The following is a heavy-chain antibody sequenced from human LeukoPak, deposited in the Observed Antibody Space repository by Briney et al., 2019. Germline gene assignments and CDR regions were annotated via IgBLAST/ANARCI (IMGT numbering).Heavy chain of an antibody. CDR3: ARESRRRWLQFPYWYFDL. Sequence: SETLSLTCAVYGGSFSAYYWSWIRQPPGKGLEWIGEINHSGSTNYNPSLKSRVTISVDTSKNQFSLKLSSVTAADTAVYYCARESRRRWLQFPYWYFDLWGRGTLVTVSS. CDR1: GGSFSAYY. V-gene: IGHV4-34*01. J-gene: IGHJ2*01. D-gene: IGHD5-24*01. CDR2: INHSGST.